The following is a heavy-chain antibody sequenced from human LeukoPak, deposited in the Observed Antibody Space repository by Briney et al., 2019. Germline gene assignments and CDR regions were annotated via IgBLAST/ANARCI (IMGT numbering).Heavy chain of an antibody. CDR1: GFTFSNYA. J-gene: IGHJ4*02. Sequence: GGSLRLSCAASGFTFSNYAMTWVRQAPGKGLEWVSALSGSGGSAYYADSVKGRFTISRDNSKNTLYLQMNSLRAEDTAVYYCAKGRYESSGFNWAAWGQGTLVTVFS. CDR2: LSGSGGSA. V-gene: IGHV3-23*01. D-gene: IGHD3-22*01. CDR3: AKGRYESSGFNWAA.